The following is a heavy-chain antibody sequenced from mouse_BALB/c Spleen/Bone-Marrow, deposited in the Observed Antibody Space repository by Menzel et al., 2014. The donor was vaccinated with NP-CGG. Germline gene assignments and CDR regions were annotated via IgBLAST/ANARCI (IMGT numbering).Heavy chain of an antibody. Sequence: QVQLQQSGAELAKPGASVKMSCKASGYTFTSYWMHWVKQRPGQGLEWIGNINPGTGYTECNQKFKDKATLTADKSSSTTNMPLSGLASEDSAGYCCATGNAFAYWGQGTLVTVSA. CDR2: INPGTGYT. J-gene: IGHJ3*01. CDR1: GYTFTSYW. V-gene: IGHV1-7*01. D-gene: IGHD2-1*01. CDR3: ATGNAFAY.